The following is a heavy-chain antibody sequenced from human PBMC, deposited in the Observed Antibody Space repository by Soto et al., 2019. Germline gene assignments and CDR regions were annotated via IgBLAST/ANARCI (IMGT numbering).Heavy chain of an antibody. CDR1: GCTFTSSA. V-gene: IGHV1-58*01. CDR2: IVVGSGNT. D-gene: IGHD3-22*01. Sequence: GAAVKVCCKASGCTFTSSAVEWVRQARGQRLEWIGWIVVGSGNTNYAQKFQERVTITRDMSTSTAYMELSSLRSEDTALYYRPPPLPTPFPVVVVDRAFGIWG. CDR3: PPPLPTPFPVVVVDRAFGI. J-gene: IGHJ3*02.